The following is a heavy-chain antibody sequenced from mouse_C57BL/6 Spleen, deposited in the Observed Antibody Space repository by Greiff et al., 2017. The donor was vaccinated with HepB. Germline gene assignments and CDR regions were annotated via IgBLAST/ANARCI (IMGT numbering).Heavy chain of an antibody. V-gene: IGHV5-4*01. J-gene: IGHJ2*01. Sequence: EVMLVESGGGLVKPGGSLKLSCAASGFTFSSYAMSWVRQTPEKRLEWVATISDGGSYTYYPDNVKGRFTISRDNAKNNLYLQMSHLKSEDTAMYYCARERATGRYFDYWGQGTTLTVSS. CDR1: GFTFSSYA. D-gene: IGHD4-1*02. CDR3: ARERATGRYFDY. CDR2: ISDGGSYT.